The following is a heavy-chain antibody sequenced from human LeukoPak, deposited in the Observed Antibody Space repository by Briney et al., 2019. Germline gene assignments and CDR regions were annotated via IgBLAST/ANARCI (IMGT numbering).Heavy chain of an antibody. V-gene: IGHV4-39*01. CDR2: IYYSGTA. D-gene: IGHD3-22*01. Sequence: SETLSLTCTVSGGSISGSTYYWGWIRQPPGKGLEWIGSIYYSGTAYYNSSLKSRVTISVDTSKNQFSLKLSSVTAADTAVYYCARVGYYYDSSGIDYWGQGTLVTVSS. CDR3: ARVGYYYDSSGIDY. CDR1: GGSISGSTYY. J-gene: IGHJ4*02.